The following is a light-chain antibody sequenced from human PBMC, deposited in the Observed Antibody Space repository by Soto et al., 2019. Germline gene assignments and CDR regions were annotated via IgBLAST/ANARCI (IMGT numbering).Light chain of an antibody. CDR1: SNDVGSYNL. CDR3: CSYAGSSTLVV. CDR2: EGS. V-gene: IGLV2-23*01. J-gene: IGLJ2*01. Sequence: QSALTQPASVSGSPGQSITISCTGTSNDVGSYNLVSWYQQHPGKAPKLMIYEGSKRPSGVSNRFSGSKSGNTASLTISGLQAEDEADYYCCSYAGSSTLVVFGGGTKVTVL.